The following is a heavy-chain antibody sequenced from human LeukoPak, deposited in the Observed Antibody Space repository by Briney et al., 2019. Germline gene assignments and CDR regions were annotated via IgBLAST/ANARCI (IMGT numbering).Heavy chain of an antibody. V-gene: IGHV1-18*01. Sequence: ASVKVSCKASGYTFTSYGIIWVRQAPGQGLEWMGWISAYNGNTNYAQKLQGRVTMTTDTSTSTAYMELRSLRSDDTAVYYCARRLGRYYDSSGYDYWGQGTLVTVSS. D-gene: IGHD3-22*01. CDR2: ISAYNGNT. CDR1: GYTFTSYG. CDR3: ARRLGRYYDSSGYDY. J-gene: IGHJ4*02.